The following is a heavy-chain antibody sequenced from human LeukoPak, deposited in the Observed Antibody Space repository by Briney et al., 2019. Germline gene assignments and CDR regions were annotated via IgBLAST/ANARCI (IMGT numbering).Heavy chain of an antibody. Sequence: PGGSLRLSCAASGFTFSRYWMTWVRQAPGKGVEWVANIKHNGDELNYVDSVEDRFTISRDNAKNSLYLHMTSLRAEDTAVYYCARELRTFDSWGQGTLVTVSS. CDR1: GFTFSRYW. V-gene: IGHV3-7*01. D-gene: IGHD3-16*01. CDR3: ARELRTFDS. J-gene: IGHJ4*02. CDR2: IKHNGDEL.